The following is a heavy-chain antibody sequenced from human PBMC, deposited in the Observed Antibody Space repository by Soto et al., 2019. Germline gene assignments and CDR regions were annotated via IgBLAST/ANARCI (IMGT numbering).Heavy chain of an antibody. V-gene: IGHV1-46*01. CDR3: ARGGVFFFAAPTNPFDY. D-gene: IGHD3-10*01. J-gene: IGHJ4*02. Sequence: ASVKVSCKASGYSFTTYCIHWVRQAPGQGLEWMGIIDPSSGSAGYAQKFQVSVTMTRDTPTSTFYMELSSLRSEDTAVYYCARGGVFFFAAPTNPFDYWGQGTLVTVSS. CDR2: IDPSSGSA. CDR1: GYSFTTYC.